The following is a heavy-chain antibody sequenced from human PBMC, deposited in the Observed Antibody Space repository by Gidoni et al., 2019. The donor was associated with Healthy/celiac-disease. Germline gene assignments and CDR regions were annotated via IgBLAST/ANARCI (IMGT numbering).Heavy chain of an antibody. CDR1: GCAISSGDYY. J-gene: IGHJ4*02. V-gene: IGHV4-30-4*01. Sequence: QVQLQESGPGLVKPSQTLSLTCTGSGCAISSGDYYSSWIRQPPGKGLEWIGYIYYSGSTYYNPSLKSRVTISVDTSKHQFSLKLSSVTAADTAVYYCARAIPPPWGGVTHNYYFDYWGQGTLVTVSS. D-gene: IGHD2-21*02. CDR3: ARAIPPPWGGVTHNYYFDY. CDR2: IYYSGST.